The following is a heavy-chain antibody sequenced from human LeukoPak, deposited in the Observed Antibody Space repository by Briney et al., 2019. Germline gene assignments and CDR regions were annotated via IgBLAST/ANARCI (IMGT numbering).Heavy chain of an antibody. CDR1: GGSFSGYY. D-gene: IGHD3-22*01. CDR2: MNPSGST. J-gene: IGHJ6*03. CDR3: ARGRQDVTMIVVIMTAVSYYLDV. Sequence: PSETLSLTCAVYGGSFSGYYWTWIRHTPEKGLEWIGEMNPSGSTNYNTSLKSRVTISVDTSKNQCSLTLSSVTAADTAVYYCARGRQDVTMIVVIMTAVSYYLDVWGKGTTVTVS. V-gene: IGHV4-34*01.